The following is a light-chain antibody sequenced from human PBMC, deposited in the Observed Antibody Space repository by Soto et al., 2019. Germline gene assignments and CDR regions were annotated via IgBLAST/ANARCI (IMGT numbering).Light chain of an antibody. CDR3: SSYTATNTYV. V-gene: IGLV2-14*01. Sequence: QSVLTQPASMSGSPGQSITISCTGTSSDVGGYNYVSWHQQHSGKAPKLIIYEVTNRPSGVSNRFSGSKPGNTASLTISGLQAEDEADYYCSSYTATNTYVFGTGTKVTVL. CDR1: SSDVGGYNY. CDR2: EVT. J-gene: IGLJ1*01.